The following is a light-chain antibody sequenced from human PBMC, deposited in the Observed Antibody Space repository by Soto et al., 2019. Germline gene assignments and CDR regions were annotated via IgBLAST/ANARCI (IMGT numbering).Light chain of an antibody. CDR2: GAS. CDR3: QQYGSAPRPT. V-gene: IGKV3-20*01. CDR1: QSLSNSY. Sequence: EIVLTQSPGTLSLSPGESATLSCRASQSLSNSYLAWYQQKPGQAPRLLIYGASSRATGIPDRFSGSGSGTDFILTISRLEPEDFAIYYCQQYGSAPRPTFGGGTKVDIK. J-gene: IGKJ4*01.